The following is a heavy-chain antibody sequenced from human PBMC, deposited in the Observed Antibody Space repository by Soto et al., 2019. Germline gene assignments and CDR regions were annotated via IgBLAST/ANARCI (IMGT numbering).Heavy chain of an antibody. CDR1: KFSFSNYG. CDR2: TTYDGGHT. Sequence: QLHLVESGGGGVQPGKSLKLSCAASKFSFSNYGMHWVRQAPGKGLEGVAVTTYDGGHTYYADSVKGRFTISRDNSKNMLYLQMSSLRIDDTAVYYCAKDWREGYDTEAYDIWGQGTEVTVSS. CDR3: AKDWREGYDTEAYDI. V-gene: IGHV3-30*18. D-gene: IGHD5-12*01. J-gene: IGHJ3*02.